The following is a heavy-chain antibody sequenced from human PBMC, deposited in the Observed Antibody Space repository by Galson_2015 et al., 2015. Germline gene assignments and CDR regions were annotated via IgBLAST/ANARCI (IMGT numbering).Heavy chain of an antibody. Sequence: SVKVSCKASGGTFSSYAISWVRQAPGQGLEWMGGIIPIFGTANYAQKFQGRVTITADESTSTAYMELSSLRSEDTAVYYCARASMGYCSSTSCYSPGRGRWYYYGMDVWGQGTTVTVSS. V-gene: IGHV1-69*13. CDR1: GGTFSSYA. CDR3: ARASMGYCSSTSCYSPGRGRWYYYGMDV. D-gene: IGHD2-2*02. J-gene: IGHJ6*02. CDR2: IIPIFGTA.